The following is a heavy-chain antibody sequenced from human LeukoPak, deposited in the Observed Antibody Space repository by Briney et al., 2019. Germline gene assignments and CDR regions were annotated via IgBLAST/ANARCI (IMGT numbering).Heavy chain of an antibody. V-gene: IGHV4-59*08. CDR3: ARHKAMVRGVRGFDY. Sequence: PSETLSLTCTVSGGSISSYYWSWIRQPPGKGLEWIGYIYYSGSTNYNPSLKSRVTISVDTSKNQFSLKLSSVTAADTAVYYCARHKAMVRGVRGFDYWGQGTLVTVSS. J-gene: IGHJ4*02. CDR1: GGSISSYY. D-gene: IGHD3-10*01. CDR2: IYYSGST.